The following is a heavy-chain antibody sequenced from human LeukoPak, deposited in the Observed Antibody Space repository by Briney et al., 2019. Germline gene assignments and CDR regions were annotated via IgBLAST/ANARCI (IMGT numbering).Heavy chain of an antibody. D-gene: IGHD2-15*01. Sequence: ASVKVSCKASGYTFTGYYMHWVRQAPGQGLEWMGWINPNSGGTNYAQKFQGRVTMTRDTSISTAYMELSRLRSDDTAVYYCARDPSYCSGGSCYDNWFDPWGQGTLVTVSS. V-gene: IGHV1-2*02. CDR3: ARDPSYCSGGSCYDNWFDP. J-gene: IGHJ5*02. CDR1: GYTFTGYY. CDR2: INPNSGGT.